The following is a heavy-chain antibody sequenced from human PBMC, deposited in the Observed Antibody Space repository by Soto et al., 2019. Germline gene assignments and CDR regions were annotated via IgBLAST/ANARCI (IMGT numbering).Heavy chain of an antibody. CDR3: VRARSSLQLSFMEV. J-gene: IGHJ6*02. CDR1: GFTFSDYY. CDR2: ISNSASTI. Sequence: PGGSLRLSCAASGFTFSDYYMSWIRQAPGKGLEWVSFISNSASTIYYADSVKGRFTISRDNAKNSLSLQMNGLRDEDSAMYYCVRARSSLQLSFMEVWGQGTTVTVSS. V-gene: IGHV3-11*01. D-gene: IGHD2-2*01.